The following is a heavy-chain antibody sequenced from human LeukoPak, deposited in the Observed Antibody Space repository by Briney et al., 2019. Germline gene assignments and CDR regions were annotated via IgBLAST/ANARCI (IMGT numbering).Heavy chain of an antibody. Sequence: SGTLSLTCTVSGGSLSSSTWWNWVRQPPGKGLEWIGQIYHSGTTNYNPSLKSRVSISVDESKNQFSLNLTSVTAADTAVYFCARDRGGLTRGLYYYYGMDVWGQGTTVTVSS. CDR3: ARDRGGLTRGLYYYYGMDV. J-gene: IGHJ6*02. CDR2: IYHSGTT. CDR1: GGSLSSSTW. V-gene: IGHV4-4*02. D-gene: IGHD2-15*01.